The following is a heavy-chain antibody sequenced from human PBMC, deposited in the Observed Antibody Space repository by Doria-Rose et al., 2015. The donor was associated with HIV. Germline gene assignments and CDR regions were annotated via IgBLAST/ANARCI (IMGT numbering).Heavy chain of an antibody. CDR1: GVSLSSPGMG. V-gene: IGHV2-26*01. D-gene: IGHD6-13*01. CDR2: IFADDER. Sequence: VTLKESGPVLVEPSETLTLTCTVSGVSLSSPGMGVSWIRQPPGKALEWLANIFADDERSYKTSLKSRLTISRGTSKSQVVLTMTDMDPVDTATYYCARIKSSRWYHKYYFDFWGQGTLVIISA. CDR3: ARIKSSRWYHKYYFDF. J-gene: IGHJ4*02.